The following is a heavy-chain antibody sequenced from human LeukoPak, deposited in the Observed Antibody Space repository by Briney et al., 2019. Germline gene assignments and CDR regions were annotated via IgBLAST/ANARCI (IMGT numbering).Heavy chain of an antibody. V-gene: IGHV3-7*01. J-gene: IGHJ4*02. Sequence: GGSLRLSCAASGFTFSSYWMNWVRQAPGKGLEWVANIEQDGSEKYYVDSVKGRFTISRDNSKNTLYLQMNSLRAEDTAVYYCARSRPGAYFDYWGQGTLVTVSS. D-gene: IGHD1-14*01. CDR3: ARSRPGAYFDY. CDR1: GFTFSSYW. CDR2: IEQDGSEK.